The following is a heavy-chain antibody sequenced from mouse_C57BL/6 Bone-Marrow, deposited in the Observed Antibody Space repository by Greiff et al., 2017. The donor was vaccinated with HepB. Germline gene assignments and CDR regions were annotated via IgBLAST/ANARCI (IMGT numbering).Heavy chain of an antibody. J-gene: IGHJ4*01. Sequence: EVQLVESGGDLVKPGGSLKLSCAASGFTFSSYGMSWVRQTPDKRLEWVATISSGGSYTYYPDSVKGRFTISRDNAKNTLYLQMSSLKSEDTAMYYCARQGYSNEDGAMDYWGQGTSVTVSS. V-gene: IGHV5-6*01. CDR3: ARQGYSNEDGAMDY. CDR1: GFTFSSYG. D-gene: IGHD2-5*01. CDR2: ISSGGSYT.